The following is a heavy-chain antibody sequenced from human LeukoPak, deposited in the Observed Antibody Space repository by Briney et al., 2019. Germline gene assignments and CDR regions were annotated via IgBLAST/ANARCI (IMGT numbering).Heavy chain of an antibody. CDR1: GFTFSSYA. D-gene: IGHD2-2*01. V-gene: IGHV3-30*04. CDR2: ISYDGSNN. CDR3: ARRGIYCSGTSCYEQGLNY. Sequence: PGRSLRLSCAASGFTFSSYAMHWVRQAPGKGLEWMAVISYDGSNNYYADSVKGRFTISRDNSKNTLYLQMNSLRAEDTAVYYCARRGIYCSGTSCYEQGLNYWGQGTLVTVSS. J-gene: IGHJ4*02.